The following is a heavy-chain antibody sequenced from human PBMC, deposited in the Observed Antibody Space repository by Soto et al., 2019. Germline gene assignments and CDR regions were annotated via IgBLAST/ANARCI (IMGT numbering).Heavy chain of an antibody. J-gene: IGHJ6*03. D-gene: IGHD3-16*01. CDR3: ARDGGAARTGVNYYYYYMDV. Sequence: QVQLVESGGGVVQPGRSLRLSCAASGFTFSSYGMHWVRQAPGKGLEGVAVIWYDGSNKYYADSVKGRFTISRDNSKNPLYLHMQSMRAEDTAVYYCARDGGAARTGVNYYYYYMDVWGKGTTVTVSS. V-gene: IGHV3-33*01. CDR2: IWYDGSNK. CDR1: GFTFSSYG.